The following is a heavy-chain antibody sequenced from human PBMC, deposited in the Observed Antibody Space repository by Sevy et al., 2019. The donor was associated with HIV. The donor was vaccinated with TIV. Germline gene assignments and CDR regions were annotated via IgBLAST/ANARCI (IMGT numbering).Heavy chain of an antibody. V-gene: IGHV3-64D*06. CDR2: ISSNGGST. J-gene: IGHJ4*02. CDR3: VKVMGIAVAGGLDY. D-gene: IGHD6-19*01. CDR1: GFTFSSYA. Sequence: GGSLRLSCSASGFTFSSYAMHWVHQAPGKGLEYVSAISSNGGSTYYADSVKGRFTISRDNSKNTLYLQMSSLRAEDTAVYYCVKVMGIAVAGGLDYWGQGTLVTVSS.